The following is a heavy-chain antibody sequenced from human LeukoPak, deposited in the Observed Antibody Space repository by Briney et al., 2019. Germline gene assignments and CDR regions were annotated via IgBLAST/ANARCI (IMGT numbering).Heavy chain of an antibody. CDR2: ITSTSNTI. CDR1: GFTFSDYT. CDR3: ARGARRAFDI. V-gene: IGHV3-48*02. J-gene: IGHJ3*02. Sequence: GGSLRLSCAASGFTFSDYTMNWVRQAPGKGLEWVSYITSTSNTIYYADSVKGRFTISRDNAKNSLYLQMNSLRDEDTAVYFCARGARRAFDIWGQGTIVTVSS.